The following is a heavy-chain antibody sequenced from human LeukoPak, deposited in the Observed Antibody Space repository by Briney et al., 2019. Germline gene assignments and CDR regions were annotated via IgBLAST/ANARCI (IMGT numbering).Heavy chain of an antibody. Sequence: PGGSLRLSCAASGFTLSSYSMNWVRQAPGKGLEWVSSISSSSSYIYYADSVKGRFTISRDNAKNSLYLQMNSLRAEDTAVYYCASRLRYFDWSPDCWGQGTLVTVSS. CDR3: ASRLRYFDWSPDC. CDR2: ISSSSSYI. CDR1: GFTLSSYS. J-gene: IGHJ4*02. V-gene: IGHV3-21*01. D-gene: IGHD3-9*01.